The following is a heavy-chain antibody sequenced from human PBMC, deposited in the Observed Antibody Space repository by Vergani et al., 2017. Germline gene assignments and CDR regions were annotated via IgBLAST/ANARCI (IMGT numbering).Heavy chain of an antibody. D-gene: IGHD3-22*01. CDR3: TKAGQYDSDNFHDS. V-gene: IGHV3-30*02. J-gene: IGHJ1*01. CDR2: IRYDGTKR. CDR1: GFRLTTYY. Sequence: VELLESGGGLAQPGGSLGVSCSASGFRLTTYYMSWVRQAPGKGLEWVAFIRYDGTKRFYGDSVKGRFTISRDNSQTTVFLQMNSLRADDSAVYYCTKAGQYDSDNFHDSWGQGALVTVAS.